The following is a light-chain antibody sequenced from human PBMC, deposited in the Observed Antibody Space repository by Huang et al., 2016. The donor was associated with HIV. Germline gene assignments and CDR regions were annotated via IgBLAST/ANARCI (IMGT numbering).Light chain of an antibody. CDR3: LQYNTYPPT. V-gene: IGKV1D-16*01. CDR2: AAS. Sequence: DIQMTQSPSSLSAPLGDRVTSTCRASQAIRTWLAWYQQKPGKCPKSLIYAASTLQAGVPSRFSGSGSGTSFTLTISGLQAEDLATYFCLQYNTYPPTFGGVTKLEI. J-gene: IGKJ4*01. CDR1: QAIRTW.